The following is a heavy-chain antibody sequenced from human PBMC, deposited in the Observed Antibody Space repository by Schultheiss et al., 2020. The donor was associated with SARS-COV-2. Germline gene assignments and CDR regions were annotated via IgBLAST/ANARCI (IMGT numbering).Heavy chain of an antibody. J-gene: IGHJ4*02. Sequence: GGSLRLSCAASGFTFSSYEMNWVRQAPGKGLEWVSYIRSSGSGSTIYYADSVKGRFTIARDNAKNSLYLQMNSLRAEDTAVYYCARDYPYSNYGPIDYWGQGTLVTVSS. CDR1: GFTFSSYE. CDR3: ARDYPYSNYGPIDY. CDR2: IRSSGSGSTI. V-gene: IGHV3-48*03. D-gene: IGHD4-11*01.